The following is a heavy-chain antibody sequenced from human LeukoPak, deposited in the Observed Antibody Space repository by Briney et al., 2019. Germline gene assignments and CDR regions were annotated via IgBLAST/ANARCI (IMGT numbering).Heavy chain of an antibody. D-gene: IGHD1-26*01. J-gene: IGHJ4*02. CDR1: GGTFSSYA. V-gene: IGHV1-69*05. CDR2: IIPIFGTA. CDR3: ARAGELGQLGRSGSYLY. Sequence: SVKVSCKXSGGTFSSYAISWVRQAPGQGLEWMGGIIPIFGTANYAQKFQGRVTITTDESTNTAYMELSSLRSEDTAVYYCARAGELGQLGRSGSYLYWGQGTLVTVSS.